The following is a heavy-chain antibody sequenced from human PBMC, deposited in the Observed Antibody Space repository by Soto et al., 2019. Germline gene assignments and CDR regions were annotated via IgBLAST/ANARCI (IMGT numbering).Heavy chain of an antibody. CDR1: GFTFSSYG. V-gene: IGHV3-30*18. D-gene: IGHD3-3*01. CDR3: AKLILNVAYYDFWSGYHRPPPYFDY. J-gene: IGHJ4*02. CDR2: ISYDGSNK. Sequence: QVQLVESGGGVVQPGRSLRLSCAASGFTFSSYGMHWVRQAPGKGLEWVAVISYDGSNKYYADSVKGRFTISRDNSKNTLYLQMNSLRAEDTAVYYCAKLILNVAYYDFWSGYHRPPPYFDYGGQGNLVTVSS.